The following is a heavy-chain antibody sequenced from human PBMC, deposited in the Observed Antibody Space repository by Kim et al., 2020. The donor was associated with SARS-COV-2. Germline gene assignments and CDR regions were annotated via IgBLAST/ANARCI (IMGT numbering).Heavy chain of an antibody. V-gene: IGHV1-46*01. CDR1: GYSFTRYS. D-gene: IGHD6-13*01. CDR3: ARRRTSSPAVYYYGVDV. J-gene: IGHJ6*02. CDR2: INPRDGST. Sequence: ASVKVSCQASGYSFTRYSIVWVRQAPGQGLEWMGIINPRDGSTNYGQRFQGRVTLTSDTSTRTIYMEVSSLRSEDTALYFCARRRTSSPAVYYYGVDVWGQGTTVTVSS.